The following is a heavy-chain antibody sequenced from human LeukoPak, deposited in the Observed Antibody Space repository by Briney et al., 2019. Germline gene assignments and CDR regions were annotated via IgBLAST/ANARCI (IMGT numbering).Heavy chain of an antibody. Sequence: SGTLSLTCTVSVGSISSSSYYWGWIRQPPGKGLEWIGSIYYSGSTYSTPSLKSRVPISVDTSKNQFSLKLRSVTAADKAVYYCARPVTDYYGSGSYRSWFEPWGQGTLVTVSS. J-gene: IGHJ5*02. CDR2: IYYSGST. D-gene: IGHD3-10*01. CDR1: VGSISSSSYY. CDR3: ARPVTDYYGSGSYRSWFEP. V-gene: IGHV4-39*01.